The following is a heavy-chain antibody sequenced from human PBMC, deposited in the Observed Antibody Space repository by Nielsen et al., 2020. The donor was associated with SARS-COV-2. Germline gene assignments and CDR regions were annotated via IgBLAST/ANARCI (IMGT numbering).Heavy chain of an antibody. CDR3: ARDEVAAAVTLDY. J-gene: IGHJ4*02. Sequence: GESLKISCAASGFTFSSYWMSWVRQAPGKGLEWVANIKQDGSEKYYVDSVKGRFTISRDNAKNSLYLQMNSLRAEGTAVYYCARDEVAAAVTLDYWGQGTLVTVSS. CDR2: IKQDGSEK. V-gene: IGHV3-7*01. D-gene: IGHD6-13*01. CDR1: GFTFSSYW.